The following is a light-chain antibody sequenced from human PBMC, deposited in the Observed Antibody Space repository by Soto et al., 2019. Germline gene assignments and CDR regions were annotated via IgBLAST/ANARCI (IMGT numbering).Light chain of an antibody. V-gene: IGKV1-39*01. CDR3: QQSYNTPHT. CDR2: AAS. Sequence: DIQMTQSPSSLSASVGDRVTITCRASQSISTYLNWYQQKPGKAPKLLIYAASSLQSGVPSRFSGSGSGTDFTLTISSLQPEEFATYYCQQSYNTPHTFGQGTKLEIK. CDR1: QSISTY. J-gene: IGKJ2*01.